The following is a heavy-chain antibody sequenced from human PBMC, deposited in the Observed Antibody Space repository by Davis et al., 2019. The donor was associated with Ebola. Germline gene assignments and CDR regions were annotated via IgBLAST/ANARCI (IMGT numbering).Heavy chain of an antibody. Sequence: SVKVSCKASGGTFSSYTISWVRQAPGQGLEWMGRIIPILGIANYAQKFQGRVTITADKSTSTAYMELSSLRSEDTAVYYCARSFGEALYFDYWGQGTLVTVSS. J-gene: IGHJ4*02. CDR3: ARSFGEALYFDY. CDR2: IIPILGIA. V-gene: IGHV1-69*02. CDR1: GGTFSSYT. D-gene: IGHD3-16*01.